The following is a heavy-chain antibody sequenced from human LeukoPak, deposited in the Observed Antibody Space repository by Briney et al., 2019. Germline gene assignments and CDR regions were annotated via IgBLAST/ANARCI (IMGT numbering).Heavy chain of an antibody. V-gene: IGHV3-23*01. CDR1: GFTFSSYA. J-gene: IGHJ4*02. CDR2: VTKSGGGT. D-gene: IGHD3-3*02. Sequence: HAGGSLRLSCTASGFTFSSYAMSWVRQAPGKGLEWVSGVTKSGGGTEPADSVKGRVSISRDNSKNTLYLQMNSLRAEDTALYYCAKLSRIGNVDYWGQGTLVTVSS. CDR3: AKLSRIGNVDY.